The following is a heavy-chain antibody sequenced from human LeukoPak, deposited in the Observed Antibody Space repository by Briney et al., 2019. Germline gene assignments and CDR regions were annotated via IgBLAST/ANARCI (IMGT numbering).Heavy chain of an antibody. CDR2: INWNGGST. Sequence: GSGGSLRLSCAASGFTFDDYGMSWVRQAPGKGLEWVSGINWNGGSTGYADSVKGRFTISRDIAKNSLYLQMNSLRAEDTALYYCASPGTSLDAFDIWGQGTMVTVSS. V-gene: IGHV3-20*04. CDR1: GFTFDDYG. J-gene: IGHJ3*02. CDR3: ASPGTSLDAFDI. D-gene: IGHD3/OR15-3a*01.